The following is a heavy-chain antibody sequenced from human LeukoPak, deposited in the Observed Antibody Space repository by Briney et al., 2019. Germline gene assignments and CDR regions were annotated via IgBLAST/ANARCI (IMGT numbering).Heavy chain of an antibody. J-gene: IGHJ3*02. Sequence: GGSLRLSCAASGFTFSSYWMSWVRQAPGKGLEWVANIKQDGSEKYYVDSVKGRFTISRDNAKNSLYLQMNSLRGEDTAVYYCARLRGSYFNDAFDIWGQGTMVTVSS. D-gene: IGHD1-26*01. CDR2: IKQDGSEK. CDR3: ARLRGSYFNDAFDI. CDR1: GFTFSSYW. V-gene: IGHV3-7*01.